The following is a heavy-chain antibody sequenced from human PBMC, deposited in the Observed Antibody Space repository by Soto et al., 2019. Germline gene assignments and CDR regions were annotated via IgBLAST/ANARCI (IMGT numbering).Heavy chain of an antibody. CDR2: IDPRAGST. D-gene: IGHD3-22*01. J-gene: IGHJ3*02. CDR3: ARSGYYDSSGYDGFDI. Sequence: QVQLVQSGAEVKKPGASVKVSCKASGYTFTTYYMHWIRQAPGQGLEWMGIIDPRAGSTSHAQKFQCIDTMNRDTSTSPVYMDLRSLRSEDTAVYSCARSGYYDSSGYDGFDIWGQGTMVTVSS. CDR1: GYTFTTYY. V-gene: IGHV1-46*01.